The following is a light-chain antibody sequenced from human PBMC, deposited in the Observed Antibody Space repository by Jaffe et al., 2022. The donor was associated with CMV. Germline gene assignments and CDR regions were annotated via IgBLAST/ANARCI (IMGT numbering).Light chain of an antibody. V-gene: IGKV1-33*01. CDR3: QQYDHLLGSLT. CDR1: QDISNY. CDR2: DAS. J-gene: IGKJ4*01. Sequence: DIQMTQSPSSLSASVGDRVTITCQASQDISNYLNWYQQKPGKAPKLLIYDASNLEIGVPSRFSGSGSGTDFTFTISSLQPEDIATYYCQQYDHLLGSLTFGGGTKVEIK.